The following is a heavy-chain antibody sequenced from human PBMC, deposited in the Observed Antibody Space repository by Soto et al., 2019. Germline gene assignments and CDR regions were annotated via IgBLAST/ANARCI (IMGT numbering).Heavy chain of an antibody. D-gene: IGHD6-13*01. V-gene: IGHV4-34*01. CDR2: INHSGST. CDR1: GGSFSGYY. Sequence: SETLSLTCAVYGGSFSGYYWSWIRQPPGKGLEWIGEINHSGSTNYNPSLKSRVTISVDTSKNQFSLKLSSVTAADTAVYYCARDRAQRYSSSWYNGVAFDIWGQGTMVTVSS. CDR3: ARDRAQRYSSSWYNGVAFDI. J-gene: IGHJ3*02.